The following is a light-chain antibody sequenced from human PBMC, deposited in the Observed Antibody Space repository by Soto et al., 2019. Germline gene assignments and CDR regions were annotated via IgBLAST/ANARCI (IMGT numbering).Light chain of an antibody. V-gene: IGKV3-20*01. CDR1: QSFSSSY. J-gene: IGKJ3*01. Sequence: EIVLTQSPGTLSLSPGEGATLSCRASQSFSSSYLAWYQQKPGQAPRLLIYGASSRATGIPDRFSGGGSGTDFALTISRLEPEDFAVYYCHQYGSSPTFGPGTKVDIK. CDR2: GAS. CDR3: HQYGSSPT.